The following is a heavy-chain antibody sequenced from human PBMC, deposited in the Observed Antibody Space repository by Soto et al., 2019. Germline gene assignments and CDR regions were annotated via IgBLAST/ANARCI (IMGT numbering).Heavy chain of an antibody. CDR1: GYSFTGYF. J-gene: IGHJ4*02. D-gene: IGHD6-13*01. V-gene: IGHV1-2*02. CDR3: ARARSWLVPPFES. Sequence: GASVQVPRKVSGYSFTGYFMHLVRQAPGQGREWXGGVXXXRXGXXXAXXXQGSVTLTRDTCISTAYIELSGLTSEDPAVYLCARARSWLVPPFESWGQGTLVTLAS. CDR2: VXXXRXGX.